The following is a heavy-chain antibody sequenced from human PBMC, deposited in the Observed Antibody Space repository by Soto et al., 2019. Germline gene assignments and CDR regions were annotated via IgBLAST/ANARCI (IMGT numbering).Heavy chain of an antibody. D-gene: IGHD3-10*01. CDR3: ATGLWFGELLNGGY. Sequence: GESLKISCKVSGYTLTELSMHWVRQAPGKGLEWMGGFDPEDGETIYAQKFQGRVTMTEDTSTDTAYMELSSLRSEDTAVYYCATGLWFGELLNGGYWGQGTLVTVSS. J-gene: IGHJ4*02. CDR2: FDPEDGET. CDR1: GYTLTELS. V-gene: IGHV1-24*01.